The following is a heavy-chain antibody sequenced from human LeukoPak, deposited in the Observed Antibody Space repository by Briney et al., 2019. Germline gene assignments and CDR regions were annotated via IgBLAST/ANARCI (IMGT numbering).Heavy chain of an antibody. V-gene: IGHV3-15*01. J-gene: IGHJ5*02. CDR3: TTPATPPNPNWSGKLGVSFDP. CDR1: GFTLSNAC. D-gene: IGHD3-10*01. Sequence: GGCLRLSCAASGFTLSNACMSWVRQAPAKGLEWGGRIKSKSDGGTTDYAAPVKGRFTISRDESKNTLYLQMKSLKTDDTAVYYCTTPATPPNPNWSGKLGVSFDPWGQGTLVTVSS. CDR2: IKSKSDGGTT.